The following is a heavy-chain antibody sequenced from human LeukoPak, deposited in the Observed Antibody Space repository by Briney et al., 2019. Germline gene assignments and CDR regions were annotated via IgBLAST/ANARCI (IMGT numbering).Heavy chain of an antibody. D-gene: IGHD6-19*01. CDR1: GYTFTSYD. Sequence: ASVKVSCKASGYTFTSYDINWVRQATGQGLEWMGWMNPNSGNTGYAQKFQGRVTMTRDTSTSTVYMELSSLRAEDTAVYYCAKDWGQWLFPGPDYWGQGTLVTVSS. V-gene: IGHV1-8*01. CDR2: MNPNSGNT. CDR3: AKDWGQWLFPGPDY. J-gene: IGHJ4*02.